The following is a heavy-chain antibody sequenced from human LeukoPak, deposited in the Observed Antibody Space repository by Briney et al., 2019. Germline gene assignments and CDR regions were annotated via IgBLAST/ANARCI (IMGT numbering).Heavy chain of an antibody. CDR2: IWYDGKNK. CDR1: GFTFSSYG. CDR3: ARAGSGSYSHFDY. D-gene: IGHD3-10*01. V-gene: IGHV3-33*01. Sequence: GRSLRLSCAASGFTFSSYGMHWVRQAPGKGLEWVSVIWYDGKNKYYADSVKGRFTISRHNSKNTLYLQMNSLRAEDTAVYYCARAGSGSYSHFDYWGQGTLVTVSS. J-gene: IGHJ4*02.